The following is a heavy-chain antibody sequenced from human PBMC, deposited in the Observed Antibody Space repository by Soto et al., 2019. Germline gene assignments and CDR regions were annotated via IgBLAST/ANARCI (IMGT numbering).Heavy chain of an antibody. Sequence: SETLSLTCTVSGGCISSGGYYWSWIRQHPGKGLEWIGYIYYSGSTYYNPSLKSRVTISVDTSKNQFSLKLSSVTAADTAVYYCASRGYSYGFSLGMDVWGQGTTVT. D-gene: IGHD5-18*01. V-gene: IGHV4-31*03. J-gene: IGHJ6*02. CDR1: GGCISSGGYY. CDR2: IYYSGST. CDR3: ASRGYSYGFSLGMDV.